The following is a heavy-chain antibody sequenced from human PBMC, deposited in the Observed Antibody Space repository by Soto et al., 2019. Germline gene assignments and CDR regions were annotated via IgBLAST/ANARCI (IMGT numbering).Heavy chain of an antibody. CDR1: GSSFTNCW. CDR3: ARRRQDCTTNSCSAHSYYALDV. J-gene: IGHJ6*02. Sequence: GESQKISCKATGSSFTNCWIGWGRQMPGKGLEWMGTIDPHGTGNNSERAFEREVTTSDTKSITTAYMLWSSLRDSDTAVYFCARRRQDCTTNSCSAHSYYALDVWGQGTTVTVSS. D-gene: IGHD2-8*01. CDR2: IDPHGTGN. V-gene: IGHV5-51*01.